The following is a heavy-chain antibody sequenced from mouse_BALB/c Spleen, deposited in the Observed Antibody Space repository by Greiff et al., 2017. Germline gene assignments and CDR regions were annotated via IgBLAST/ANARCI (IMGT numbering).Heavy chain of an antibody. CDR2: ISNGGGST. CDR1: GFTFSSYT. V-gene: IGHV5-12-2*01. J-gene: IGHJ3*01. CDR3: ARHNGLQSVFAY. D-gene: IGHD1-2*01. Sequence: EVQLKESGGGLVQPGGSLKLSCAASGFTFSSYTMSWVRQTPEKRLEWVAYISNGGGSTYYPDTVKGRFTISRDNAKNTLYLQMSSLKSEDTAMYYCARHNGLQSVFAYWGQGTLVTVSA.